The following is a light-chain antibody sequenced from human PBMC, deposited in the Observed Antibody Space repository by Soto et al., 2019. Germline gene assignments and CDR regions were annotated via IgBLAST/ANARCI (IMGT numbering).Light chain of an antibody. J-gene: IGLJ1*01. Sequence: QSALTQPPSASGSPGQSVTISCTGTSNVVGAYNYVSWYQQHPGKAPKLMIYEVNKRPSGVPDRFSGSKSGNTASLTVSGLQAEDDADYYCTSYAGNNKLGVFGTGTKLTVL. CDR1: SNVVGAYNY. V-gene: IGLV2-8*01. CDR3: TSYAGNNKLGV. CDR2: EVN.